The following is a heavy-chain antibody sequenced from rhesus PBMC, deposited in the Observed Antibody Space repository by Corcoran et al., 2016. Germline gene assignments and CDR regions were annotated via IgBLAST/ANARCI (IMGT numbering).Heavy chain of an antibody. CDR3: ARDEYCSSTYCSSSFDY. CDR2: IYGSSTST. V-gene: IGHV4S10*01. D-gene: IGHD2-15*01. CDR1: GGSISDSYR. Sequence: QVQLQESGPGVVKPSETLSLTCTVSGGSISDSYRWSWIRQPPGKGLEWIGYIYGSSTSTNYNPSLKSRVTISKDTSKNQFSLKLSSVTTADTAVYYCARDEYCSSTYCSSSFDYWGQRVLVTVSS. J-gene: IGHJ4*01.